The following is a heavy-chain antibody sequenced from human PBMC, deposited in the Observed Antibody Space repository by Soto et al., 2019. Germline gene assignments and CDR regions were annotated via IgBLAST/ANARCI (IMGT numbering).Heavy chain of an antibody. V-gene: IGHV3-7*01. J-gene: IGHJ4*02. CDR1: GFTFSSHW. D-gene: IGHD2-2*01. CDR3: XXEGRVXPTANC. CDR2: IKKDGSEK. Sequence: EVQLVESGGGLVQPGGSLRLSCAASGFTFSSHWMSWVRQAPGKGLEWVASIKKDGSEKYYEDSVEGRFTXXXXXXXXXXXXXXXXXXXXXXAVYYCXXEGRVXPTANCWGQGTLVTVXX.